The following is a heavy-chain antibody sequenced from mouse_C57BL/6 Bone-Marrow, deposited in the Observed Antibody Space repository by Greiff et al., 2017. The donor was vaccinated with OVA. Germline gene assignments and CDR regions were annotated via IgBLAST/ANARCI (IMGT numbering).Heavy chain of an antibody. CDR2: IYPGSGST. CDR1: GYTFPSYW. Sequence: VQLQQPGAELVKPGASVKMSCKASGYTFPSYWLTWVKQRPGQGLEWIRDIYPGSGSTNYNEKFKSKATLTVDTSSSTAYMQLSSLTSEDSAVYYCARDDWYFDVWGTGTTVTVSS. V-gene: IGHV1-55*01. J-gene: IGHJ1*03. CDR3: ARDDWYFDV.